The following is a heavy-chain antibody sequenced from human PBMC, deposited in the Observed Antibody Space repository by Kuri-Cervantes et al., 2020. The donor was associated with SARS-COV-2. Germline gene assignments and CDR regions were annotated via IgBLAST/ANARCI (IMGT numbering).Heavy chain of an antibody. Sequence: GGSLRLSCAASGFTFSSYSMNWVRQAPGKGLEWVSYISSSSSTIYYADSVKGRFTISRDNAKNSVYLQMNSLRAEDTALYHCVRGAHYYDSSSYPEWFDPWGQGTLVTVSS. V-gene: IGHV3-48*04. CDR1: GFTFSSYS. J-gene: IGHJ5*02. CDR2: ISSSSSTI. CDR3: VRGAHYYDSSSYPEWFDP. D-gene: IGHD3-22*01.